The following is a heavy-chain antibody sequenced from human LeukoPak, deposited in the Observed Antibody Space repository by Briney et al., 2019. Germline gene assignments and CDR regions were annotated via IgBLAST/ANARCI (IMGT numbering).Heavy chain of an antibody. D-gene: IGHD3-22*01. CDR1: GGTFNSYA. V-gene: IGHV1-69*06. CDR2: IIPIFGTA. CDR3: ARDPETYYYDTVGYYPYYFDY. J-gene: IGHJ4*02. Sequence: SVKVSCKASGGTFNSYAISWVRQAPRQGLEWMGGIIPIFGTANYAENFQGRVTITAEKSTSTAYMELSSLRSADTAVYYCARDPETYYYDTVGYYPYYFDYWGQGTLVTVSS.